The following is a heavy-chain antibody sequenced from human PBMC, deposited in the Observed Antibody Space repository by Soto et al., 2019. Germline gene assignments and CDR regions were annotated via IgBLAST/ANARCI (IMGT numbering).Heavy chain of an antibody. CDR1: GGSISSSNW. V-gene: IGHV4-4*02. CDR2: IYHSGST. Sequence: SETLSLTCAVSGGSISSSNWWIWVRQPPGKGLEWIGEIYHSGSTNYNPSLKSRVTISVDKSKNQFSLKRSSLTAADTAVYYCARKGGLAAAGTGGFDPLGQGTLVT. CDR3: ARKGGLAAAGTGGFDP. J-gene: IGHJ5*02. D-gene: IGHD6-13*01.